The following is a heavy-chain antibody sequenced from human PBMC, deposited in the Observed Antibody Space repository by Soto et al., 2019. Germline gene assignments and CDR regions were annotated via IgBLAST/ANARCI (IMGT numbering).Heavy chain of an antibody. D-gene: IGHD6-13*01. CDR1: GGSISSYY. V-gene: IGHV4-59*01. CDR3: AREGPRQLVR. J-gene: IGHJ4*02. CDR2: IYYSGST. Sequence: SETLSLTCTVSGGSISSYYWSWIRQPPGKGLEWIGYIYYSGSTNYNPSLKSRVTISVDTSKNQFSLKLSSVTAADTAVYYCAREGPRQLVRWGQGTLVTVSS.